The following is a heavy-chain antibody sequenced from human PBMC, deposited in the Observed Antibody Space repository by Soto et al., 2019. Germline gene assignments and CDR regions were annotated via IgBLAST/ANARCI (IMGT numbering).Heavy chain of an antibody. CDR1: GGTFSSYA. J-gene: IGHJ6*02. CDR3: AREGAAVGTYYYYYGMDV. V-gene: IGHV1-69*06. D-gene: IGHD6-13*01. Sequence: SVKVSCKASGGTFSSYAISWVRQAPGQGLEWMGGIIPIFGTANYAQKFQGRVTITADKSTSTAYMELSSLRSEDTAVYYCAREGAAVGTYYYYYGMDVWGQGTTVTVSS. CDR2: IIPIFGTA.